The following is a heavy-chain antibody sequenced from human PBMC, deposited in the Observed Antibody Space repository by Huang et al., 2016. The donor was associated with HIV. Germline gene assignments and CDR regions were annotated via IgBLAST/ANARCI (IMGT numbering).Heavy chain of an antibody. CDR3: ARSPRAGYFDY. Sequence: QVQLQESGPGLVKPSDTLSLNFGVSGNSIRSSNWWAWIRQPPGKGLEWIGYIYHGGGSSYNPSLKSRVTMSVDTSKNQFSLKLSSVTAVDTAVYYCARSPRAGYFDYWGQGTLVTVSS. V-gene: IGHV4-28*01. CDR1: GNSIRSSNW. CDR2: IYHGGGS. J-gene: IGHJ4*02.